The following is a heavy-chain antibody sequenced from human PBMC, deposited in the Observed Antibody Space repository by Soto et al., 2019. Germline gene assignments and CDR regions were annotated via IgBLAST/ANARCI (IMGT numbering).Heavy chain of an antibody. CDR2: IKQDGSEK. CDR1: GFTFSSYW. J-gene: IGHJ6*03. V-gene: IGHV3-7*01. Sequence: GGSLRLSCAASGFTFSSYWMSWVRQAPGKGLEWVANIKQDGSEKYYVDSVKGRFTISRDNAKNSLYLQMNSLRAEDTAVDYCARDGVSGGYSYGLYYYYYMDVWGKGTTVTVSS. CDR3: ARDGVSGGYSYGLYYYYYMDV. D-gene: IGHD5-18*01.